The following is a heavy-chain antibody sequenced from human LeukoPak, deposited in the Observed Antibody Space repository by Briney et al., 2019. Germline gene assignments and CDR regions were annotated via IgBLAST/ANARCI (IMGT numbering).Heavy chain of an antibody. CDR3: ARGRSSRRITMIVVVPSWDY. CDR2: INHSGST. CDR1: GGSSSGYY. D-gene: IGHD3-22*01. V-gene: IGHV4-34*01. J-gene: IGHJ4*02. Sequence: PSETLSLTCAVYGGSSSGYYWSWIRQPPGKGLEWIGEINHSGSTNYNPSLKSRVTISVDTSKNQFSLKLSSVTAADTAVYYCARGRSSRRITMIVVVPSWDYWGQGTLVTVSS.